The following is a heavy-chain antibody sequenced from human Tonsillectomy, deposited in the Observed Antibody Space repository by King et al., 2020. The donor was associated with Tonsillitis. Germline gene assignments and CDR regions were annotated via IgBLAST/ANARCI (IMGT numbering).Heavy chain of an antibody. J-gene: IGHJ3*02. CDR2: IYYSGST. CDR3: ARVRRYGGKPDVFDI. CDR1: GGSISNYY. Sequence: QLQESGPGLVKPSETLSLTCNVSGGSISNYYWSWIRQPPGKGLEWIGYIYYSGSTNYNPSLKSRVTISVDTSTNQFSLKLSSVTAADTAVYYCARVRRYGGKPDVFDIWGQGTMVTVSS. V-gene: IGHV4-59*01. D-gene: IGHD4-23*01.